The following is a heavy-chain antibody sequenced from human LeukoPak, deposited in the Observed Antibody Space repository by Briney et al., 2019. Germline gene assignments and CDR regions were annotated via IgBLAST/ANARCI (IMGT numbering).Heavy chain of an antibody. J-gene: IGHJ4*02. CDR3: ARLSAMVRGPEDIFYFEY. CDR2: IRQDGSEK. CDR1: GFTFDDYW. D-gene: IGHD3-10*01. Sequence: GSLRLSCGASGFTFDDYWMSWVRQAPGQGLEWVANIRQDGSEKYYVDSVKGRFTISRDIAKQSVFLQMNSLRDEDTAVYFCARLSAMVRGPEDIFYFEYWGLGTLVTVSS. V-gene: IGHV3-7*01.